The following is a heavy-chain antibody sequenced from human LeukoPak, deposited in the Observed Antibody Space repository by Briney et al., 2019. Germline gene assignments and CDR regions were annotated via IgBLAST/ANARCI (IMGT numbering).Heavy chain of an antibody. D-gene: IGHD3-22*01. CDR3: ARSSGYYYAYYFDY. CDR1: GFTVSSNY. V-gene: IGHV3-66*01. CDR2: IYSGGST. Sequence: GGSLRLSCAASGFTVSSNYMSWVRQAPGKGLEWVSVIYSGGSTYYADSVKGRFTISRDNSKNTLYLQMNSLRAEDTAVYYCARSSGYYYAYYFDYWGQGTLVTVSS. J-gene: IGHJ4*02.